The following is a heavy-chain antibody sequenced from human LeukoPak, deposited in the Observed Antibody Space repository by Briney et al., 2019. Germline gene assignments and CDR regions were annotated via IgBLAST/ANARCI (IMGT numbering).Heavy chain of an antibody. Sequence: ASVKVSCKASGYTFTSYCMHWVRQAPGQGLEWMGLINPSGGSTSYAQKFQGRVTMTRDTSTSTVYMELSSLRSEDTAVYYCAGDGDYYDSSGYYPDYWGQGTLVTVSS. CDR2: INPSGGST. CDR1: GYTFTSYC. CDR3: AGDGDYYDSSGYYPDY. J-gene: IGHJ4*02. V-gene: IGHV1-46*01. D-gene: IGHD3-22*01.